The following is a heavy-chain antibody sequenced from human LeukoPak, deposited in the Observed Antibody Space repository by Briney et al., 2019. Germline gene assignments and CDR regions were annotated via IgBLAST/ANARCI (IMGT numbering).Heavy chain of an antibody. Sequence: HPGGSLRLSCAASGFTFSSYSMNWVRQAPGKGLEWVSYISSSSSTIYYADSVKGRFTISRDNAKNSLYLQMNILTAEDTAVYYCARPSPHYHYMDVWGTGTTVTVSS. CDR3: ARPSPHYHYMDV. CDR1: GFTFSSYS. J-gene: IGHJ6*03. CDR2: ISSSSSTI. V-gene: IGHV3-48*01.